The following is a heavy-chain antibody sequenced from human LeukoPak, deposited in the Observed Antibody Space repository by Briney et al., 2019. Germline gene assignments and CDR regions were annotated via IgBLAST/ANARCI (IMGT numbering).Heavy chain of an antibody. J-gene: IGHJ4*02. CDR1: GYTFTDYY. D-gene: IGHD1-7*01. V-gene: IGHV1-69-2*01. CDR3: ALQLELSFPLVY. CDR2: VDPEDGET. Sequence: ASVKISCKVSGYTFTDYYMHWVQQAPGKGPEWMGLVDPEDGETIYAEKFQGRVTITADTSTDTAYMELSSLRPEDTAVYYCALQLELSFPLVYWGQGTLVTVSS.